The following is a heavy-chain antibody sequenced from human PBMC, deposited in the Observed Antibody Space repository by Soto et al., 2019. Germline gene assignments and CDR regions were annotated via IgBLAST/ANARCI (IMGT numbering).Heavy chain of an antibody. J-gene: IGHJ3*02. CDR2: ISAYNGDT. CDR1: GYTFTSFG. Sequence: RASVKVSCKASGYTFTSFGISWVRQAPGQGLEWMGWISAYNGDTNYAQKFQGRLTLTTDTSTSTAYMELRSLRSDDTAVYYCARDRGYSGKSDAFDIWGQGARVTVSS. D-gene: IGHD1-26*01. V-gene: IGHV1-18*04. CDR3: ARDRGYSGKSDAFDI.